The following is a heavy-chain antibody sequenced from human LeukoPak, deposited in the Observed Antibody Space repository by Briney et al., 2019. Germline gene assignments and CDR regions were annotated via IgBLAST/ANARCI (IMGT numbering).Heavy chain of an antibody. CDR2: IYYSGST. D-gene: IGHD4-23*01. J-gene: IGHJ4*02. Sequence: SETLSLTCTVSGGSISSYYWSWIRQPPGKGLEWIGYIYYSGSTNYNPSLKSRVTISVDTSKNQFSLKLSSVTAADTAVYYCARVSETVVTRSSYYFDYWGQGTLVTASS. V-gene: IGHV4-59*01. CDR1: GGSISSYY. CDR3: ARVSETVVTRSSYYFDY.